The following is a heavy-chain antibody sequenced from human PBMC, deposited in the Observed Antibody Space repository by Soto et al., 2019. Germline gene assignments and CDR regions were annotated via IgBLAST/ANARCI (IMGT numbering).Heavy chain of an antibody. CDR3: ARESYDSSGYQWVDP. V-gene: IGHV1-69*01. CDR2: IIPIFGTA. Sequence: GXAVKVSCAASGGPSISYAIIWVRQATGQGLEWMGGIIPIFGTANYAQKFQCRVTITADESTSTAYMELSSLRSEDTAVYYCARESYDSSGYQWVDPWGQGTLVTVSS. D-gene: IGHD3-22*01. CDR1: GGPSISYA. J-gene: IGHJ5*02.